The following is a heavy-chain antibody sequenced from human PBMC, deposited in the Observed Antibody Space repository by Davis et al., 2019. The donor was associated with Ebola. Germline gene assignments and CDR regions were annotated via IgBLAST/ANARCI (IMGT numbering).Heavy chain of an antibody. Sequence: PGGSLRLSCAASGFTFDDYGMSWVRQAPGKGLEWVSGINWNGGSTGYADPVKGRSTISRDNAKNTVYLQMDSLTNDDTAVYYCAREMFQVGDRALDDWGQGTLVTVSS. CDR2: INWNGGST. J-gene: IGHJ4*02. CDR1: GFTFDDYG. D-gene: IGHD3-10*02. CDR3: AREMFQVGDRALDD. V-gene: IGHV3-20*04.